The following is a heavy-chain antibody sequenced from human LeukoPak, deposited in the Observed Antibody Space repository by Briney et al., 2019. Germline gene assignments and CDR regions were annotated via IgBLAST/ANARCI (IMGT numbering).Heavy chain of an antibody. D-gene: IGHD3-16*02. CDR3: ASTTFGGVIARIDY. V-gene: IGHV1-2*02. CDR2: INPNSGGT. CDR1: GYTFTGYY. J-gene: IGHJ4*02. Sequence: ASVKVSCKASGYTFTGYYMHWVRQAPGQGLEWMGWINPNSGGTNYAQKFQGRVTMTRDTSISTAYMELSRLRSDDTAVYYCASTTFGGVIARIDYWGQGTLVTVSS.